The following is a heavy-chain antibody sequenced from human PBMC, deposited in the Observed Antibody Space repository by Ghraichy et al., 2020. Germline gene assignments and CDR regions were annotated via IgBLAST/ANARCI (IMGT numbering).Heavy chain of an antibody. CDR1: GFTFSDYY. J-gene: IGHJ4*02. V-gene: IGHV3-11*01. Sequence: GSLRLSCAASGFTFSDYYMSWIRQAPGKGLEWVSYISSGYSTIYYADSVKGRFTISRDNAKNSLFLQMNSLRAEDTAVYYCARAGLRFFDSSGHYFDYWGQGTLVTVSS. CDR3: ARAGLRFFDSSGHYFDY. D-gene: IGHD3-9*01. CDR2: ISSGYSTI.